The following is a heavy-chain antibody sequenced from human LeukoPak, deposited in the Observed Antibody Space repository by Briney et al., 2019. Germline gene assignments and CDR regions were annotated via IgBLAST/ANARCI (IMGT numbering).Heavy chain of an antibody. D-gene: IGHD6-13*01. CDR3: AGSLGYSSSWYFDY. CDR1: GYPFTTYY. V-gene: IGHV1-2*02. J-gene: IGHJ4*02. CDR2: INPNSGGT. Sequence: ASVKVSCKASGYPFTTYYMHWLRQAPGQGLEWMGWINPNSGGTNYAQKLQGRVTMTTDTSTSTAYMELRSLRSDDTAVYYCAGSLGYSSSWYFDYWGQGTLVTVSS.